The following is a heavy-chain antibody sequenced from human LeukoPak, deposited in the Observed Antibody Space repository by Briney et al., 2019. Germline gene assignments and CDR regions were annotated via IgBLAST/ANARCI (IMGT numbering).Heavy chain of an antibody. J-gene: IGHJ4*02. CDR2: IWYDGSNK. Sequence: GGSLRLSCAASGFTFSSYGMHWVRQAQGKGLEWVAVIWYDGSNKYYADSVKGRFTISRDNSKNTLYLQMNSLRAEDTAVYYCARRGVCGDSDYWGQGTLVTVSS. CDR1: GFTFSSYG. CDR3: ARRGVCGDSDY. V-gene: IGHV3-33*01. D-gene: IGHD4-17*01.